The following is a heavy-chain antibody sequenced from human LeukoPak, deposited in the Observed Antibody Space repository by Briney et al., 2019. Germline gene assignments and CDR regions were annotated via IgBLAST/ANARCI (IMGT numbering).Heavy chain of an antibody. J-gene: IGHJ6*02. V-gene: IGHV6-1*01. Sequence: SQTLSLTCAISGDSVSSNSAAWNWIRQSPSRGLEWQGRTYYRCKWSNDYAVSVKSRVTINADTSKNQFSLQLNSVTPEDTAVYYCARDHEIAAAGIGYYYYGMDVWGQGTTVTVSS. CDR2: TYYRCKWSN. D-gene: IGHD6-13*01. CDR1: GDSVSSNSAA. CDR3: ARDHEIAAAGIGYYYYGMDV.